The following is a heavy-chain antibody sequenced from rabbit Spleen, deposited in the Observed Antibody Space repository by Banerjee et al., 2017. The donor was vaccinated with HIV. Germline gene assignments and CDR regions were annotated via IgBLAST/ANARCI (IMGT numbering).Heavy chain of an antibody. D-gene: IGHD4-1*01. CDR1: GFDFSVYG. CDR3: ARAIVPWLGLTRLDL. CDR2: IDPIFSRT. V-gene: IGHV1S47*01. J-gene: IGHJ3*01. Sequence: QEQLVESGGGLVQPGGSLKLSCKASGFDFSVYGLSWVRQAPGKGLEWIGYIDPIFSRTYYASWVNGRFTISSHNAQNTLFLRLNSLTAADTATYFCARAIVPWLGLTRLDLWGQGTLVTVS.